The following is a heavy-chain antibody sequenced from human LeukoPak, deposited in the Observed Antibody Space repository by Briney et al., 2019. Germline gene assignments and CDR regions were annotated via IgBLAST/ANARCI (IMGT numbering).Heavy chain of an antibody. V-gene: IGHV1-46*01. J-gene: IGHJ2*01. D-gene: IGHD4-17*01. CDR1: GYTFTSYY. CDR3: ARDQEEGGDPCWYFDL. Sequence: ASVKVSCKASGYTFTSYYMHWVRQAPGQGLEWMGIINPSGGSTSYAQKFQGRVTMTRDTSTSTVYMELSSLRSEDTAVYYCARDQEEGGDPCWYFDLWGRGALVTVSS. CDR2: INPSGGST.